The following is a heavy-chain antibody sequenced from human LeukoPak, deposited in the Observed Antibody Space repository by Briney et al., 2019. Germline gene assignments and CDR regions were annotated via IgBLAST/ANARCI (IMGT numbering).Heavy chain of an antibody. J-gene: IGHJ4*02. CDR3: ARDPSNSAGYHAHFDS. CDR1: GYTFTHHG. V-gene: IGHV1-18*04. Sequence: GASVKVSCKASGYTFTHHGISWVRQAPGQGLEWVGWISCYNGDTMYAQNVQGRATMTTDTSTTTAYIELRSLSSDDTAMYYCARDPSNSAGYHAHFDSWGQGTLVTVSS. CDR2: ISCYNGDT. D-gene: IGHD5-12*01.